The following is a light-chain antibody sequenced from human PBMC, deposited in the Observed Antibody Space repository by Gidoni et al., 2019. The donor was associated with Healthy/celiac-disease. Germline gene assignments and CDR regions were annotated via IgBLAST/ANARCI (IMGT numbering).Light chain of an antibody. CDR1: QDISNY. Sequence: DIQMTQSPSSLSASVGDRVTITRQASQDISNYLNWYQQKPGKAPKLLIYDASNLETGVPSRFSGSGSGTDFTFTISSLQPEDIATYYCQQYDTLPIFTFGPGTKVDIK. J-gene: IGKJ3*01. CDR2: DAS. V-gene: IGKV1-33*01. CDR3: QQYDTLPIFT.